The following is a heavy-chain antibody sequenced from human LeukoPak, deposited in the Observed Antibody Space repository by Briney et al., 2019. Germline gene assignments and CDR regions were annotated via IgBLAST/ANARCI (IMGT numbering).Heavy chain of an antibody. CDR3: ARVHYDFWSGYYPSVYMDV. J-gene: IGHJ6*03. D-gene: IGHD3-3*01. CDR1: GGSISSHY. V-gene: IGHV4-59*11. CDR2: IYYSGST. Sequence: SETLSLTCTVSGGSISSHYWSWIRQPPGKGLEWIGYIYYSGSTNYNPSLKSRVTISVDTSKNQFPLKQSSVTAADTAVYYCARVHYDFWSGYYPSVYMDVWGKGTTVTVSS.